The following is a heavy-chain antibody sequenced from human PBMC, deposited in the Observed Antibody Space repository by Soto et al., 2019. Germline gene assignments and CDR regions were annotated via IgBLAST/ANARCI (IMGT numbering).Heavy chain of an antibody. CDR1: GGSISGHT. V-gene: IGHV4-59*11. D-gene: IGHD2-21*02. J-gene: IGHJ6*02. CDR2: VYYSGGA. Sequence: PSETLSLPCTVSGGSISGHTWSWIRQPSGKGLEWIGNVYYSGGAKYNPSVKRRVSISVDTSKKQFALNLSSVTAADTAGYYCTRDGDGRITTNPYYYYGMDVWGPGITVTVS. CDR3: TRDGDGRITTNPYYYYGMDV.